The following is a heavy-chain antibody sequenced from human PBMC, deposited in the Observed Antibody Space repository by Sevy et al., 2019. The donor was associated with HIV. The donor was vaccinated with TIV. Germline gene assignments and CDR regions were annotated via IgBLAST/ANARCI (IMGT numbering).Heavy chain of an antibody. CDR1: GGYVRNGNQY. Sequence: SETLSLSCTVSGGYVRNGNQYWTWIRQPPGKGLEWIGYVHNTGDTNYSPSLKSRVTISRGTSENQFSLNVRSVTAADTGVYYCARDGGDGYNPSGFDIWGQGTMVTVSS. J-gene: IGHJ3*02. CDR2: VHNTGDT. V-gene: IGHV4-61*01. D-gene: IGHD2-21*01. CDR3: ARDGGDGYNPSGFDI.